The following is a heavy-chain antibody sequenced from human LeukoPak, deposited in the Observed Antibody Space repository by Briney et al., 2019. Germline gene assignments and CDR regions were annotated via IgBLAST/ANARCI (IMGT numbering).Heavy chain of an antibody. Sequence: ASVKVSCKASGYTFINNDINWVRQAPGQGLEWMAWIDPKNGNRGYAQNFQGRVTMTTDTSISTAYMELSSLRSEDTAVYYCARSHTRKGFCGGGRCYPAVWWFDPWSQGTLVTVSS. V-gene: IGHV1-8*01. CDR2: IDPKNGNR. J-gene: IGHJ5*02. CDR3: ARSHTRKGFCGGGRCYPAVWWFDP. CDR1: GYTFINND. D-gene: IGHD2-15*01.